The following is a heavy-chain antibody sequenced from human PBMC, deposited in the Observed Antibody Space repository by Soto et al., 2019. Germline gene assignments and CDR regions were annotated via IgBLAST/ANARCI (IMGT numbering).Heavy chain of an antibody. V-gene: IGHV3-30*18. CDR2: ISYDGSNK. J-gene: IGHJ6*02. CDR3: AKDSAMVPSGV. D-gene: IGHD5-18*01. CDR1: GFTFSSYG. Sequence: PGGSLRLSCAASGFTFSSYGMHWVRQAPGKGLEWVAVISYDGSNKYYADSVKGRFTISRDNSKNTLYLQMNSLRAEDTAVYYCAKDSAMVPSGVWGQGTTVTVSS.